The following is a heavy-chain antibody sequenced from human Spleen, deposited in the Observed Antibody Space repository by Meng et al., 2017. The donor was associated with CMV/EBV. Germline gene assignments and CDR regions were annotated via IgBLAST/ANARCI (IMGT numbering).Heavy chain of an antibody. J-gene: IGHJ4*01. CDR1: GFTFSRYA. Sequence: RLACAASGFTFSRYARSWVRQTPGKGLEWVSVVRGSGSTTHYADSVKGRFTISRDNAKNTLYLQMNSLRAEDTAVYYCAKDRRYLDYWGQGTLVTVSS. CDR3: AKDRRYLDY. CDR2: VRGSGSTT. D-gene: IGHD3-9*01. V-gene: IGHV3-23*01.